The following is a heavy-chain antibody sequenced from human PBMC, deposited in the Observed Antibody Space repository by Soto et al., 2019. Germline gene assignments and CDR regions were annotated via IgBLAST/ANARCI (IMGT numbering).Heavy chain of an antibody. D-gene: IGHD1-20*01. CDR3: TAGYKWNHATRGSDY. Sequence: GGSLRLSCAASGFTFSGSAMHWVRQASGKGLEWVGRIRSKANSYATAYAASVKGRFTISRDESKNTAYLQLNSLKTEDAAVYYCTAGYKWNHATRGSDYWGQGTLVTVSS. J-gene: IGHJ4*02. CDR1: GFTFSGSA. V-gene: IGHV3-73*01. CDR2: IRSKANSYAT.